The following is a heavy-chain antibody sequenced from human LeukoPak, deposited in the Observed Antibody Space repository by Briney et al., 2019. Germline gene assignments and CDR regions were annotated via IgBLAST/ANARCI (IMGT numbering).Heavy chain of an antibody. J-gene: IGHJ5*02. CDR2: IYSGGST. CDR3: ARAGGMWRWLQNP. Sequence: ASLRLSCAASGFTVSSNYMSWVRQAPGKGLEWVSVIYSGGSTYYADSVKGRFTTSRDNSKNTLYLQMNSLRAEDTAVYYCARAGGMWRWLQNPWGRGTLVTISS. V-gene: IGHV3-53*01. D-gene: IGHD5-24*01. CDR1: GFTVSSNY.